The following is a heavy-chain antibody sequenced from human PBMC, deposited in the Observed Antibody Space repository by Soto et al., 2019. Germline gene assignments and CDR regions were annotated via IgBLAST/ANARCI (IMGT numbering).Heavy chain of an antibody. CDR2: IYFGGST. D-gene: IGHD2-2*01. CDR3: ARVPDR. J-gene: IGHJ5*02. Sequence: SETLSLTCSVSGASISSNFWSWVRQPPGKGLEWIGYIYFGGSTHSNPSLKGRATISVDTSKNQFSLNLSSVSAADTAVYYCARVPDRWGQGTLVTVSS. CDR1: GASISSNF. V-gene: IGHV4-59*12.